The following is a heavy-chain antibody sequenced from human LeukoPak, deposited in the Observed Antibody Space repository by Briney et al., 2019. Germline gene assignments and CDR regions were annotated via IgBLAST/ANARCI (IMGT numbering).Heavy chain of an antibody. J-gene: IGHJ4*02. CDR2: IIPILGIA. D-gene: IGHD1-26*01. CDR3: ARDLGFGGSSDY. Sequence: SVKVSCKASGGTFSSYAISWVRQAPGQGLEWMGRIIPILGIANYAQKFQGRVTITADKSTSTAYMELSSLRSEDTAVYYCARDLGFGGSSDYWGQGTLVTVSS. CDR1: GGTFSSYA. V-gene: IGHV1-69*04.